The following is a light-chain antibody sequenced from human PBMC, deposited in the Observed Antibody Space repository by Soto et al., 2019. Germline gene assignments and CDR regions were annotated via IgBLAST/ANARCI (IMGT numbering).Light chain of an antibody. J-gene: IGKJ1*01. CDR2: GAS. CDR3: QHYGSSRT. V-gene: IGKV3-15*01. Sequence: EIVLTQSPATLSLSPGERATLSCGASQSVSSNLAWYQQKPGQAPRPLIYGASTRATGIPARFSGSGSGTEFTLTISSLQSEDFAVYYCQHYGSSRTFGQGTKVDI. CDR1: QSVSSN.